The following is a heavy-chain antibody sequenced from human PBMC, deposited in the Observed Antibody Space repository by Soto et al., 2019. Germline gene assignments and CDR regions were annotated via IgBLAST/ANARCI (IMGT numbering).Heavy chain of an antibody. Sequence: SGPTLVNPTQTLTLTCTFSGFSLSTSGVGVGWIRQPPGKALEWLALIYWDDDKRYSPSLKSRLTITKDTSKNQVVLTMTNMDPVDTATYYCAHRHRRREYSSSWSGFDPWGQGTLVTVSS. J-gene: IGHJ5*02. CDR1: GFSLSTSGVG. CDR2: IYWDDDK. CDR3: AHRHRRREYSSSWSGFDP. D-gene: IGHD6-13*01. V-gene: IGHV2-5*02.